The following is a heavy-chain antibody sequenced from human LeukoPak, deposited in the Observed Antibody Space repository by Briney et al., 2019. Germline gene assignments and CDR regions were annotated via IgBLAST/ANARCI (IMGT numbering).Heavy chain of an antibody. CDR2: MSYSGST. V-gene: IGHV4-61*01. J-gene: IGHJ4*02. Sequence: SETLSLTCTVSGGSISDSISRYYWTWIRQPPGKGPEWIGYMSYSGSTDYNPSLKSRVTISIDTSKSQFSLKLRSVTAADTAVYYCARGSDDTAWKLGYWGQGTLVTVSS. D-gene: IGHD5-18*01. CDR3: ARGSDDTAWKLGY. CDR1: GGSISDSISRYY.